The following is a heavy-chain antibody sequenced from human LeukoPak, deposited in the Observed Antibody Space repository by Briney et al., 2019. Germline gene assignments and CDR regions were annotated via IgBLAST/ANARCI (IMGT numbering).Heavy chain of an antibody. CDR2: ISYDGSNK. CDR1: GFTFNNYA. D-gene: IGHD3-3*01. V-gene: IGHV3-30-3*01. Sequence: GGSLRLSCAASGFTFNNYAVHWVRQAPGKGLEWVAVISYDGSNKYYADSVKGRFTISRDNSKNTLYLQMNSLRAEDTAVYYCAKDDDFWSGYYYSRPQGWFDPWGQGTLVTVSS. CDR3: AKDDDFWSGYYYSRPQGWFDP. J-gene: IGHJ5*02.